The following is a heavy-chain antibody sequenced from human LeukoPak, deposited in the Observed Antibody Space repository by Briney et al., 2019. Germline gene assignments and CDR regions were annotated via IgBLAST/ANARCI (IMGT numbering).Heavy chain of an antibody. J-gene: IGHJ4*02. D-gene: IGHD2-21*02. Sequence: SQTLSLTCAISGDSVSSNSATWNWIRQSPSRGLEWLGRTYFRAKWYNGYAVSMKGRITMTPDTSKNQFSLQRHSVTPEDTAVYYCATEKYWGQGTMVTVSS. CDR3: ATEKY. V-gene: IGHV6-1*01. CDR1: GDSVSSNSAT. CDR2: TYFRAKWYN.